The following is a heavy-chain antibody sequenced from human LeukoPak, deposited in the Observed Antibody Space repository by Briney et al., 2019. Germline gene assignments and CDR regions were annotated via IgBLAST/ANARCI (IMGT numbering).Heavy chain of an antibody. Sequence: GGSLRLSCAASGFTFSSYAMSWVRQAPGKGLEWVSGISGSGGSTYYADSVKGRFTISRDNSKNTLSLQMNSLRAEDTAVYYCARGGRTTGPAYWGQGTLVTVSS. J-gene: IGHJ4*02. CDR1: GFTFSSYA. D-gene: IGHD1-14*01. CDR2: ISGSGGST. CDR3: ARGGRTTGPAY. V-gene: IGHV3-23*01.